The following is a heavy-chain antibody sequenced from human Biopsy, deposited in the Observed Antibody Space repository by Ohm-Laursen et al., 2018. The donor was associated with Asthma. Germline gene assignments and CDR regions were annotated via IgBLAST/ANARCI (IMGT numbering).Heavy chain of an antibody. CDR3: AKRRGYSGHDNDY. Sequence: SLRLSCTASGFVFDDYALHWVRQTPGKGLEWASSIIWNGARVDYADAVKGRFTISRDNSKNTLYLQMNSLRTEDTAVYYCAKRRGYSGHDNDYWGQGTLVIVSS. D-gene: IGHD5-12*01. J-gene: IGHJ4*02. V-gene: IGHV3-9*01. CDR2: IIWNGARV. CDR1: GFVFDDYA.